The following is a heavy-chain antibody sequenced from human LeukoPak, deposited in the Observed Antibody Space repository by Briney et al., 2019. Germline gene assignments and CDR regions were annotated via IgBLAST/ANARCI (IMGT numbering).Heavy chain of an antibody. CDR2: ISSGGGAT. CDR3: AKDRHFFGSMSYYIDY. V-gene: IGHV3-23*01. Sequence: PGGSLRLSCAASGFIFSNYAMNWVRQVRGKGLEWVSGISSGGGATYYADSVKGRFSTSRDNSKNTLYLQMDSLRVEDTALYYCAKDRHFFGSMSYYIDYWGQGTLVTVSS. CDR1: GFIFSNYA. J-gene: IGHJ4*02. D-gene: IGHD3-10*01.